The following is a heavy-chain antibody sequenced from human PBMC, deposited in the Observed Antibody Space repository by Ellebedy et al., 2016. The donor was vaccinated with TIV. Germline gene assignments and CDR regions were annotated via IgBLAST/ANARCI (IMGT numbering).Heavy chain of an antibody. CDR3: ARTVSYSSGWYGY. CDR2: IIPILGIA. D-gene: IGHD6-19*01. Sequence: AASVKVSCKASGGTFSNYVISWVRQAPGQGLEWMGRIIPILGIANYAQKFQGRVTITADKSTSTAYMRLSSLRTEDTAVFYCARTVSYSSGWYGYWGQGTLVTVSS. J-gene: IGHJ4*02. V-gene: IGHV1-69*04. CDR1: GGTFSNYV.